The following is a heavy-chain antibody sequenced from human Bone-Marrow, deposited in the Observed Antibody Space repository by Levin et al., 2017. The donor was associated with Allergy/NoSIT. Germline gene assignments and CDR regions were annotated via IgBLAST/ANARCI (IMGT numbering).Heavy chain of an antibody. J-gene: IGHJ6*02. V-gene: IGHV3-30*04. D-gene: IGHD3-9*01. CDR3: ARAGDNYDVLTDGMGFYGMNV. CDR1: GFTFSNYA. Sequence: GESLKISCAASGFTFSNYAMHWVRQAPNKGLEWVALISYDGYNQYYAASLKGRLTISRDNSKNTLYLQMDSLRGDDTAVYYCARAGDNYDVLTDGMGFYGMNVWGQGTMVTVSS. CDR2: ISYDGYNQ.